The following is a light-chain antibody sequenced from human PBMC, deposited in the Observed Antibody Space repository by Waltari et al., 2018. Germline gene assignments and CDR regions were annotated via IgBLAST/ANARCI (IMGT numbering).Light chain of an antibody. J-gene: IGLJ2*01. CDR2: EVS. Sequence: QSALTQPPSASGSPGQSVTISCTGTSSDVGGYTYVSWYQQHPAKAPKLMIYEVSRRPSGVPDRFSGSKSGNTASLTVSGLQAEDEADYYCSSYAGSNNLLFGGGTKLTVL. CDR3: SSYAGSNNLL. V-gene: IGLV2-8*01. CDR1: SSDVGGYTY.